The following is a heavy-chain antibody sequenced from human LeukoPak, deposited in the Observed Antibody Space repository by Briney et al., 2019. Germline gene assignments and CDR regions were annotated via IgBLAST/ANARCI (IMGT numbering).Heavy chain of an antibody. J-gene: IGHJ4*02. CDR2: IYFTGST. CDR1: GGSSSSGGYY. CDR3: ARAPLV. Sequence: SETLSVTCTFAGGSSSSGGYYWSWIRQHPGKGLEWIGYIYFTGSTYCIPSLKSRVTISVDASKNQFSLGLTSVTAADTAVYYCARAPLVWCQGTLVTVSS. V-gene: IGHV4-31*02.